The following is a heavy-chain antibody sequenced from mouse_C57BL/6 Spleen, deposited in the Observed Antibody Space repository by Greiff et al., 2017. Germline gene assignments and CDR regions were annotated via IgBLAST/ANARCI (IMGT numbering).Heavy chain of an antibody. J-gene: IGHJ4*01. CDR3: AKIYYGNYVDAMDY. V-gene: IGHV5-17*01. CDR2: ISSGSSTI. D-gene: IGHD2-1*01. Sequence: EVKLQESGGGLVKPGGSLKLSCAASGFTFSDYGMHWVRQAPEKGLEWVAYISSGSSTIYYADTVKGRFTISRANAKNTLFLQMTSLRSEDTAMYYCAKIYYGNYVDAMDYWGQGTSVTVSS. CDR1: GFTFSDYG.